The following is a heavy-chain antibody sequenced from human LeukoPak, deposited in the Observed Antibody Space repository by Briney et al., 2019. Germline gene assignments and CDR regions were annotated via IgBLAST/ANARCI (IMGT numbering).Heavy chain of an antibody. CDR3: ARRGLLWSGELLHVVDLPDY. CDR1: GYTFTSYA. V-gene: IGHV7-4-1*02. Sequence: ASVKVSCKASGYTFTSYAMNWVRQAPGQGLEWMGWINTNTGNPTYAQGFTGRFVFSLDTSVSTAYLQISSLKAEDTAVYYCARRGLLWSGELLHVVDLPDYWGQGTLVTVSS. CDR2: INTNTGNP. J-gene: IGHJ4*02. D-gene: IGHD3-10*01.